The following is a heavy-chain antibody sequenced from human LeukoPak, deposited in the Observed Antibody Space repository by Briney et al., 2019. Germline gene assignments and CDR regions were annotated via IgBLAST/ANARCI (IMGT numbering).Heavy chain of an antibody. Sequence: GGSLRLSCAASGFTFSSYSMNWVRQAPGKGLEWVSYISSSSSTIYYADSVKGRFTISRDNAKNSLYLQMSSLRAEDTAVYYCARDSPAESYGSGSCIGLDYWGQGTLVTVSS. CDR1: GFTFSSYS. J-gene: IGHJ4*02. CDR2: ISSSSSTI. D-gene: IGHD3-10*01. CDR3: ARDSPAESYGSGSCIGLDY. V-gene: IGHV3-48*01.